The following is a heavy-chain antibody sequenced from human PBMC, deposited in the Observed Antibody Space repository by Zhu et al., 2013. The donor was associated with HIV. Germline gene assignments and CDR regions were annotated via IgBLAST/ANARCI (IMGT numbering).Heavy chain of an antibody. J-gene: IGHJ4*02. Sequence: QVQLRQWGAGLLKPSETLSLNRTVSGGSFSGYFWSWIRQAPGKGLEWIGEINHSGDTNYNPSLKSRIFVSVDPSKRQFSLNLSFMTAADTAMYYCARSVKSSLWKFDYWGQGALITVSS. CDR1: GGSFSGYF. CDR2: INHSGDT. V-gene: IGHV4-34*02. CDR3: ARSVKSSLWKFDY. D-gene: IGHD4-17*01.